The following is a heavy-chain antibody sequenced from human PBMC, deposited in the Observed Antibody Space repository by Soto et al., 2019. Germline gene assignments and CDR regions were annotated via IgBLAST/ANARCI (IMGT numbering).Heavy chain of an antibody. Sequence: QVQLVQSGAEVKKPGSSVKVSCKASGGTFSSYAISWVRQAPGQGLEWMGGIIPIFGTANYAQKFQGRVTITADESTSTAYMELSSLRSEDTAVYYCARDHGIAARPGGPYYYYGMDVWGQGTTVTVSS. D-gene: IGHD6-6*01. CDR1: GGTFSSYA. CDR2: IIPIFGTA. CDR3: ARDHGIAARPGGPYYYYGMDV. V-gene: IGHV1-69*12. J-gene: IGHJ6*02.